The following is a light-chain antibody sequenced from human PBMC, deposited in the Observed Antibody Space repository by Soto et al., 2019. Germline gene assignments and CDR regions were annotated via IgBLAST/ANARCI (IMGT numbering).Light chain of an antibody. Sequence: ETVLTQSPGTLSLSPGERASLSCRASQSISGRYLAWYQQKPGQAPRLLIYDASSRATGIPDRFSGSGSGTYFILTISRLEPEDFAFYYWQQYGSSPLTFGVGTKVEIK. CDR2: DAS. V-gene: IGKV3-20*01. CDR1: QSISGRY. CDR3: QQYGSSPLT. J-gene: IGKJ4*01.